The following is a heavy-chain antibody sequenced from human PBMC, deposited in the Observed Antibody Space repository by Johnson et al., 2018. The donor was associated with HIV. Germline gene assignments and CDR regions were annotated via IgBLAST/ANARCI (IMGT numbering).Heavy chain of an antibody. V-gene: IGHV3-30*02. CDR1: GFTFSSYG. CDR2: IRYDGSNK. J-gene: IGHJ3*02. D-gene: IGHD5-12*01. Sequence: QVQLVESGGGVVQPGGSLRLSCAASGFTFSSYGMHWVRQAPGKGLEWVAFIRYDGSNKYYADSVQGRFTISRDNSKNTLYLQMNSLRAEDTAVYYCASLYSGYDNDAFDIWGQGTMVTVSS. CDR3: ASLYSGYDNDAFDI.